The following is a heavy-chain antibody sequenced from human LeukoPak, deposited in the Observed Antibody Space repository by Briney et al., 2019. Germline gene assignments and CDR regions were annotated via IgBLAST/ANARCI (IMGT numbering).Heavy chain of an antibody. Sequence: ASVKVSCKASGYTFTDYYMHWVRQAPGQGLEWMGWFNPNSGGTKYAQKFQGRVTMTRDTSISTAYMELSSLRADDTALYYCARDEVGPFDYWGQGTLVTVSS. V-gene: IGHV1-2*02. CDR1: GYTFTDYY. CDR3: ARDEVGPFDY. CDR2: FNPNSGGT. J-gene: IGHJ4*02. D-gene: IGHD1-26*01.